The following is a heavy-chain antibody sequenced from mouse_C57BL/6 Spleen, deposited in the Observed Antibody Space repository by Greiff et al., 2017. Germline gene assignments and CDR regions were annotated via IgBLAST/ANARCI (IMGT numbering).Heavy chain of an antibody. CDR3: ARWGPYAMDY. Sequence: QVQLKESGPELVKPGASVKISCKASGYAFSSSWMNWVKQRPGKGLEWIGRIYPGDGDTNYNGKVKGKATLTADKSSSTAYMQLSSLTSEDSAVYFCARWGPYAMDYWGQGTSVTVSS. CDR2: IYPGDGDT. V-gene: IGHV1-82*01. J-gene: IGHJ4*01. CDR1: GYAFSSSW.